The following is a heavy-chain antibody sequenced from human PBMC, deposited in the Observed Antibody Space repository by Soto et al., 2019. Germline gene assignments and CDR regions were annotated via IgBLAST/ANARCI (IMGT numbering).Heavy chain of an antibody. CDR1: GASFAAYY. CDR3: ARGYYFDSSGFFYSQFYAMDV. V-gene: IGHV4-34*01. Sequence: SETLSLTCTVSGASFAAYYWTWVRQPPGKGLEWIGEISHTGSANYNPSLQSRVTISAVTSKSQFSLKLTSVTAADTAVYYCARGYYFDSSGFFYSQFYAMDVWGQGTTVTVSS. CDR2: ISHTGSA. J-gene: IGHJ6*02. D-gene: IGHD3-22*01.